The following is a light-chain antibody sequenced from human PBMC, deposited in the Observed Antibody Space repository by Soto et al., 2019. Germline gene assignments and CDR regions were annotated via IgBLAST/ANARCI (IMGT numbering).Light chain of an antibody. CDR2: AAS. CDR3: QQANSVPLT. Sequence: DIQMTQSPSSVSASVGDRVTINCRASQDIGSWLAWYQQKPGKAPKLLIYAASNLQSAVPSRFSGSGSGTDFTLTINSLQSEDFATYYWQQANSVPLTFGGGTKVEIK. CDR1: QDIGSW. J-gene: IGKJ4*01. V-gene: IGKV1D-12*01.